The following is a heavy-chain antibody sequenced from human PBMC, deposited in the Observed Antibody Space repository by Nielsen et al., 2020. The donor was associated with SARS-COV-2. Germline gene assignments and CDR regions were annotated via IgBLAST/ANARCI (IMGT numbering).Heavy chain of an antibody. CDR1: GGSISSYF. Sequence: SETLSLTCTVSGGSISSYFWSWIRQPPGKGLEWVGYIYYSGDTNYNPSLRSRVTISVDTSKNQFSLRLNSVTAADTAVYYCARETYSRFDDWGQGTLLTVSS. CDR2: IYYSGDT. J-gene: IGHJ4*02. CDR3: ARETYSRFDD. D-gene: IGHD1-26*01. V-gene: IGHV4-59*01.